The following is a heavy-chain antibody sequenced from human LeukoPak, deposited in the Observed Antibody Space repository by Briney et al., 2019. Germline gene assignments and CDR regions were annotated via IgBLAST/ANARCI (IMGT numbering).Heavy chain of an antibody. CDR2: ISRSSSYT. CDR3: ARGRVINCSGGSCSYYFDY. V-gene: IGHV3-11*06. CDR1: GFIFSDYY. D-gene: IGHD2-15*01. Sequence: GGSLRLSCAASGFIFSDYYMNWIRQAPGKGLEWVSYISRSSSYTRYADSVQGRFTISRDNVQSSLYLQMNSLRAEDTAVYFCARGRVINCSGGSCSYYFDYWGQGTLVTVSS. J-gene: IGHJ4*02.